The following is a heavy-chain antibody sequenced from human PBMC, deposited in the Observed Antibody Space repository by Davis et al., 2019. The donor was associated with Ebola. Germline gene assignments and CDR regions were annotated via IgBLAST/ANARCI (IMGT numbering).Heavy chain of an antibody. CDR3: AKDSYFWSGSSCLDP. D-gene: IGHD3-3*01. CDR1: GFTFSSYA. Sequence: PGGSLRLSCAASGFTFSSYAMSWVRQAPGKGLEWVSAISGSGGSTYYADSVKGRFTISRDNSKNTLYLQMNSLRAEDTAVYYCAKDSYFWSGSSCLDPWGQGTLVTVSS. V-gene: IGHV3-23*01. CDR2: ISGSGGST. J-gene: IGHJ5*02.